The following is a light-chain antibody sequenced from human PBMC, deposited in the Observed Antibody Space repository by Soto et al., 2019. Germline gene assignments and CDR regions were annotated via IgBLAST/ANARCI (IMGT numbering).Light chain of an antibody. V-gene: IGKV1-9*01. CDR2: AAS. J-gene: IGKJ1*01. CDR3: QQYYSYPQT. Sequence: DIQLTQSPSFLSASVGDGVTITCRASQTISSWLAWYQQKPGKAPKLLIYAASTLQSGVPSRFSDSGSGTDFTLTISCLQSEDFATYYCQQYYSYPQTFGQGTKVDIK. CDR1: QTISSW.